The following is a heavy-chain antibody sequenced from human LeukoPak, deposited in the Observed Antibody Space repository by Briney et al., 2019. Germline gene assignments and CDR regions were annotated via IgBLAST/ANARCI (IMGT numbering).Heavy chain of an antibody. V-gene: IGHV3-23*01. CDR3: ARTTMVRGVLFDY. D-gene: IGHD3-10*01. Sequence: GGSLRLSCAASGFTFSSYAMSWVRQAPGKGLEWVSAISGSGGSTYYADSVKGRFTISRDNSKNTLYLQMGSLRAEDMAVYYCARTTMVRGVLFDYWGQGTLVTVSS. J-gene: IGHJ4*02. CDR1: GFTFSSYA. CDR2: ISGSGGST.